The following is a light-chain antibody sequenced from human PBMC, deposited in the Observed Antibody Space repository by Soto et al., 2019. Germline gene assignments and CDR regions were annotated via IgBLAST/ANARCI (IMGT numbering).Light chain of an antibody. CDR1: QSISSW. CDR3: QQYNSYL. CDR2: DAS. J-gene: IGKJ4*01. V-gene: IGKV1-5*01. Sequence: DIQMTQSPSTPSASVGDRVTITCRASQSISSWLAWYQQKPGKAPKLLIYDASSLESGVPSRFSGSGSGTEFTLTISSLQPDDFATYYCQQYNSYLFGGGTKVDIK.